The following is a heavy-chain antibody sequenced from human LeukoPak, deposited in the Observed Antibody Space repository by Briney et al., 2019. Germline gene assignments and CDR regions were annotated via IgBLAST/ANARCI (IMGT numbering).Heavy chain of an antibody. CDR2: IVVGSGNT. D-gene: IGHD4-17*01. J-gene: IGHJ4*02. CDR1: GFTFTSYA. CDR3: AADIGDYRFDY. Sequence: TSVKVSCKASGFTFTSYAMKWVRPARGQRLAWIGWIVVGSGNTNYAQKFEERVTITRDMSTSTAYMELSSLRSEVTVSRYNAADIGDYRFDYWGQGTLVTVSS. V-gene: IGHV1-58*02.